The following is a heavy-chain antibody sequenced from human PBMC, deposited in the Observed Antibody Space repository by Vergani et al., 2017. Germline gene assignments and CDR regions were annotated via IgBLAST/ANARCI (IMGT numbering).Heavy chain of an antibody. J-gene: IGHJ5*02. Sequence: QVQLQESGPGLVKASQTLSLTCSVSGAYVGSGGYYWTWVRQRPGMGLDWIGYVYYTGSTTYNPSLKSRVTISVDTSNNQFSLRMTSLTAADTAIYYCARDRDLYCRSTTSCHNWFDPWGQGSLVTVSS. V-gene: IGHV4-61*08. CDR2: VYYTGST. CDR1: GAYVGSGGYY. CDR3: ARDRDLYCRSTTSCHNWFDP. D-gene: IGHD2/OR15-2a*01.